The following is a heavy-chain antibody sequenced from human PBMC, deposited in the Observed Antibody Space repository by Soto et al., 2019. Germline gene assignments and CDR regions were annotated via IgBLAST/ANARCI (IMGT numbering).Heavy chain of an antibody. Sequence: EVQLVESGGGLIHPGGSLRLSCAASGFTVSSNYMSWVRQAPGKGLEWVSVIYSGGSTYYADSLKGRFTISRDNSKNTLYRPMNSLRSEDTAVYYCASIAARPDWGQGTLVTVSS. CDR1: GFTVSSNY. J-gene: IGHJ4*02. CDR2: IYSGGST. CDR3: ASIAARPD. D-gene: IGHD6-6*01. V-gene: IGHV3-53*01.